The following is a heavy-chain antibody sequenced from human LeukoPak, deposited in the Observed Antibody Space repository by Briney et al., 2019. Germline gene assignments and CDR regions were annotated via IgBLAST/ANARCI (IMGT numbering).Heavy chain of an antibody. V-gene: IGHV3-11*04. CDR3: ARDLASGIVVVPADY. CDR1: GFTFSDYY. D-gene: IGHD2-2*01. Sequence: GGSLRLSCAASGFTFSDYYMSWIRQAPGKGLEWVSYISSSGSTIFYADSVKGRFTISRDNAKNSLYLQKNSLRAEDTAVYYCARDLASGIVVVPADYWGQGTLVTVSS. J-gene: IGHJ4*02. CDR2: ISSSGSTI.